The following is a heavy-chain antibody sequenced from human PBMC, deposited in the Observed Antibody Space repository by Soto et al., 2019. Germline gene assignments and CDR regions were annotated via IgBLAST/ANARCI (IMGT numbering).Heavy chain of an antibody. J-gene: IGHJ4*02. V-gene: IGHV3-74*01. CDR3: ARETYQLLRDY. CDR2: INSDGSST. Sequence: GGSLRLSCAASGFTFSSYWMHWVRQAPGKGLVWVSRINSDGSSTSYADSVKGRFTISRDNAKNTLYLQMNSLRAEDTAVYYCARETYQLLRDYWGQGTLVTVSS. D-gene: IGHD2-2*01. CDR1: GFTFSSYW.